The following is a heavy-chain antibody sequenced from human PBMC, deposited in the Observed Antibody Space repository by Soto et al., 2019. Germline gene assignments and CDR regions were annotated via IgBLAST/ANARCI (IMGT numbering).Heavy chain of an antibody. D-gene: IGHD2-2*01. CDR2: INAGNGNT. V-gene: IGHV1-3*01. CDR1: GYTFTGYA. Sequence: ASVKVSCKASGYTFTGYAMHWVRQAPGQRLEWMGWINAGNGNTKYSPKFQGRVTLTRDTSASTGYMELNSLRSEDTAVYYCAGGALYASGWFDPWGQGTLVTVSS. J-gene: IGHJ5*02. CDR3: AGGALYASGWFDP.